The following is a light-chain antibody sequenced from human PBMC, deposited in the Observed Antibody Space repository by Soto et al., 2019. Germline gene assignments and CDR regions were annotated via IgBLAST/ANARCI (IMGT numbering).Light chain of an antibody. CDR1: QDISNY. J-gene: IGKJ4*01. V-gene: IGKV1-33*01. Sequence: DIQMTQSPSSLSASVGDRVTITCQASQDISNYLNWYQQKPGKAPKLLIYDASNLETGVPSRFSGSGSGTDFTFTISSLQPEDSATYYCQQYDNLPLTSGGGTKVEIK. CDR2: DAS. CDR3: QQYDNLPLT.